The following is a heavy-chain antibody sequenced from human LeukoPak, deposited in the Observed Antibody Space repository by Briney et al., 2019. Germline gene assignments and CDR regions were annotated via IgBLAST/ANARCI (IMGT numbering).Heavy chain of an antibody. CDR1: GYTFTGYY. D-gene: IGHD3-22*01. CDR2: INPSGGST. V-gene: IGHV1-46*01. J-gene: IGHJ4*02. CDR3: ARDNRTYYYDSRALDY. Sequence: ASVKVSCKASGYTFTGYYLHWVRQAPGQGLEWMGIINPSGGSTSYAQKFQGRVTMTRDMSTSTVYMELSSLRSEDTAVYYCARDNRTYYYDSRALDYWGQGTLVTVSS.